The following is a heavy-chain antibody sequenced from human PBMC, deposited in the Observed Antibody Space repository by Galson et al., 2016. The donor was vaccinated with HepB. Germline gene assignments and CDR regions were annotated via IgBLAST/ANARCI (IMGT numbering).Heavy chain of an antibody. CDR1: GGSIINGNYY. CDR3: TRGTLGTAATMAFDY. CDR2: IYYSGST. D-gene: IGHD4/OR15-4a*01. J-gene: IGHJ4*02. V-gene: IGHV4-31*03. Sequence: TLSLTCTVSGGSIINGNYYWSWIRQHPGKGLEWIGYIYYSGSTYYNPSLKSRVTISVDTSKNQFSLRLDSVTAADTAVYYCTRGTLGTAATMAFDYWGQGTLVSVSS.